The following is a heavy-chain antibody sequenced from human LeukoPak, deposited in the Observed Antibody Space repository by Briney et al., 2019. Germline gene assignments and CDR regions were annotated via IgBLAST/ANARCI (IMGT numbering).Heavy chain of an antibody. Sequence: ASQTLSLTCVISGDGVSSNSAAWNWIRQSPSRGLEWLGRTYCRSSCYNDYAVFVKGRITINPDTSKNQFSLQLNSVTPEDTAVYYCARGGLRYSALDVWGQGTTVTVSS. V-gene: IGHV6-1*01. CDR2: TYCRSSCYN. CDR1: GDGVSSNSAA. J-gene: IGHJ6*02. CDR3: ARGGLRYSALDV.